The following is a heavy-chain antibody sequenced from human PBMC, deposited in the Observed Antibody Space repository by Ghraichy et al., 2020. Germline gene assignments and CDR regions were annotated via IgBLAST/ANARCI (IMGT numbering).Heavy chain of an antibody. CDR2: IYYSGST. CDR3: ATSAAMGTQY. D-gene: IGHD5-18*01. Sequence: SETLSLTCTVSGGSISSYYWSWIRQPPGKGLEWIGYIYYSGSTNYNPSLKSRVTISVDTSKNQFSLKLSSVTAADTAVYYCATSAAMGTQYWGQGTLVTVSS. J-gene: IGHJ4*02. CDR1: GGSISSYY. V-gene: IGHV4-59*08.